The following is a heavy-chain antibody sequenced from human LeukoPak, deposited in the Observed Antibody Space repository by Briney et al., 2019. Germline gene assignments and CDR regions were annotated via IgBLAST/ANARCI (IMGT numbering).Heavy chain of an antibody. CDR3: MDTAVG. Sequence: GGSLRFSCAASGFDVSRYYMTWVRQPPGKGLEWVSVIYSDGSTYYADSVKGRFTISRDNSKNTVYLQMNRLRVEDTAVYSCMDTAVGWGQGTLVTVSS. V-gene: IGHV3-53*05. CDR2: IYSDGST. CDR1: GFDVSRYY. D-gene: IGHD5-18*01. J-gene: IGHJ4*02.